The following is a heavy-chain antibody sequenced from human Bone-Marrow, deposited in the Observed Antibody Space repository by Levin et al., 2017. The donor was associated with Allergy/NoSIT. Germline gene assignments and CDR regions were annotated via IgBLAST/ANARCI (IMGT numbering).Heavy chain of an antibody. J-gene: IGHJ6*02. V-gene: IGHV3-9*01. CDR2: ISWNSGSI. Sequence: TGGSLRLSCAASGFTFDDYAMHWVRQAPGKGLEWVSGISWNSGSIGYADSVKGRFTISRDNAKNSLYLQMNSLRAEDTALYYCAKDVGYCSGGSCYYYYYGMDVWGQGTTVTVSS. CDR1: GFTFDDYA. D-gene: IGHD2-15*01. CDR3: AKDVGYCSGGSCYYYYYGMDV.